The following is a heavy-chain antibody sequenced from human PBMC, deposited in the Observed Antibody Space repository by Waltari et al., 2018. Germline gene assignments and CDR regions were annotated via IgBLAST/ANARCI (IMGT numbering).Heavy chain of an antibody. CDR2: VNPDTVYA. CDR3: ARDRTTMAARPGDY. D-gene: IGHD6-6*01. V-gene: IGHV1-2*02. Sequence: QVLLVQSGAEVKKPGASVKVSCKASGYIFTNYYLHWVRQAPGQGPEWMGWVNPDTVYANYAHNFRGRVTMTWDTSINTAFMDLSGLKSDDTAVYYCARDRTTMAARPGDYWGQGTLVTVSS. CDR1: GYIFTNYY. J-gene: IGHJ4*02.